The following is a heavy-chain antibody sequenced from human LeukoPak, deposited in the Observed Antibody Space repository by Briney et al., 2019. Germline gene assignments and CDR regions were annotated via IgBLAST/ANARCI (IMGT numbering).Heavy chain of an antibody. CDR2: ISYDGSNK. J-gene: IGHJ5*02. CDR3: ARPRGAAAGTFGFDP. D-gene: IGHD6-13*01. Sequence: GGSLRLSCAASGFTFTSYVMHWVRQAPGNGLQWVALISYDGSNKYYADSVKGRFTISRDNSKNTLYLQMNSLRAEDTAVYYCARPRGAAAGTFGFDPWGQGTLVTVSS. V-gene: IGHV3-30*03. CDR1: GFTFTSYV.